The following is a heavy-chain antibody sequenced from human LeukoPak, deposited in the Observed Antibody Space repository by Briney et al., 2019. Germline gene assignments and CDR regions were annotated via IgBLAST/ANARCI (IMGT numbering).Heavy chain of an antibody. CDR3: ARIRYYYGSGSYSLGY. Sequence: ASVKVSCKASGYTFIDYYIHWVRQAPGQGLECRGCINPNSGGTNYGQKCQGRVTMTRDTSISTAYMELSRLISDETAVYYCARIRYYYGSGSYSLGYWGQGTLVTVSS. CDR2: INPNSGGT. D-gene: IGHD3-10*01. V-gene: IGHV1-2*02. CDR1: GYTFIDYY. J-gene: IGHJ4*02.